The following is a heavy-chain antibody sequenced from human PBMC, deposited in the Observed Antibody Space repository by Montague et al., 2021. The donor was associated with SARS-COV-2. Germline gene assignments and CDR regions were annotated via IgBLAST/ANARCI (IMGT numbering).Heavy chain of an antibody. Sequence: SETLSLTCTVSGGSIRSSSYYCGWIRQPPGKGLECIGSIYYSGSTYYNPSLKSRVTISVDTSKNHFSLKLSSVTAADTAVYYCARTTWLRGYFDLWGRGTLVTVSS. CDR1: GGSIRSSSYY. J-gene: IGHJ2*01. V-gene: IGHV4-39*07. CDR2: IYYSGST. CDR3: ARTTWLRGYFDL. D-gene: IGHD5-12*01.